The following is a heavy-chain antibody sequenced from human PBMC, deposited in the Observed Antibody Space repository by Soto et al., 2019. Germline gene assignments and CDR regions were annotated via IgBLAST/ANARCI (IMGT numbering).Heavy chain of an antibody. D-gene: IGHD3-10*01. CDR1: GFTFGDSG. CDR3: CRDLPPSKYGKRFDY. V-gene: IGHV3-49*03. J-gene: IGHJ4*02. CDR2: IRSATDGGTT. Sequence: GGSLRLSCTASGFTFGDSGMSWYRQAPGKGLEWVGYIRSATDGGTTELAASVKGRFIISRDDSKSIAYLQMNTLKTEDTAVYYCCRDLPPSKYGKRFDYWGQGTLVTVSS.